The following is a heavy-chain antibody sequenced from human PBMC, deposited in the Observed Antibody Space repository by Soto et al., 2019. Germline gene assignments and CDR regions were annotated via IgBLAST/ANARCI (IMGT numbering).Heavy chain of an antibody. CDR3: AREWYYYDSSGYPSDPSYGMDV. D-gene: IGHD3-22*01. CDR1: GFTFSSYG. Sequence: QVQLVESGGGVVQPGRSLRLSCAASGFTFSSYGMHWVRQAPGKGLEWVAVIWYDGSNKYYADSVKGRFTISRDNSKNTLDLQMNSLRAEDTAVYYCAREWYYYDSSGYPSDPSYGMDVWGQGTTVTVSS. J-gene: IGHJ6*02. V-gene: IGHV3-33*01. CDR2: IWYDGSNK.